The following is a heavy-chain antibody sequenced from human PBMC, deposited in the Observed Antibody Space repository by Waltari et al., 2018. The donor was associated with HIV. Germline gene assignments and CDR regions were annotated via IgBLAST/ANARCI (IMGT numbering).Heavy chain of an antibody. CDR1: GGSISSYY. D-gene: IGHD6-13*01. Sequence: QVQLQESGPGLVKPSETLSLTCTVSGGSISSYYWSWIRQPPGKGLEWVGYIYYSWSTHDNPSLQSRVTRSADTSKNQFALELSSVTAADTAVYYCARGKQQLARSYYYYYGMDVWGQGTTVTVSS. CDR3: ARGKQQLARSYYYYYGMDV. J-gene: IGHJ6*02. CDR2: IYYSWST. V-gene: IGHV4-59*01.